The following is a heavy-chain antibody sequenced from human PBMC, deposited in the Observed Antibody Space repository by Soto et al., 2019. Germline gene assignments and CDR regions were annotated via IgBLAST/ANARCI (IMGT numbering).Heavy chain of an antibody. Sequence: HGESLKISCKGSGYSFTSYWISWVRQMPGKGLEWMGRIDPSDSYTNYSPSFQGHVTISADKSISTAYLQWSSLKASDTAMYYCARQAVVVPAAIRYYYYGMDVWGQGTTVTVSS. CDR1: GYSFTSYW. J-gene: IGHJ6*02. CDR3: ARQAVVVPAAIRYYYYGMDV. V-gene: IGHV5-10-1*01. CDR2: IDPSDSYT. D-gene: IGHD2-2*02.